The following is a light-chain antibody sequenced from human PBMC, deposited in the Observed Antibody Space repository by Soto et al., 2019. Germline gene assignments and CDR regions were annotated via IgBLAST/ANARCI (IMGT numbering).Light chain of an antibody. V-gene: IGKV1-27*01. J-gene: IGKJ1*01. CDR2: DAS. Sequence: DIQMTQAPSSLSASVGDRVTITCRASQGISNSLAWYQQEPGKVPELLIYDASTLQSGVSSRFSGSGSGTDFTLTIRSLQPEVVGTYSSPKYHIDSESFGQRTKVEI. CDR3: PKYHIDSES. CDR1: QGISNS.